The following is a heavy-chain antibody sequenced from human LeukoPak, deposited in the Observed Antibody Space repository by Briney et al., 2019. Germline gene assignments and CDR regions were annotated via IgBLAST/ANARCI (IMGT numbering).Heavy chain of an antibody. CDR1: GYTFTGYY. CDR2: INPNSGGT. V-gene: IGHV1-2*02. J-gene: IGHJ4*02. D-gene: IGHD3-22*01. CDR3: ARGHGKNYYDSSGYPPYFDY. Sequence: ASVEVSCKASGYTFTGYYMHWVRQAPGQGLEWMGWINPNSGGTNYAQKFQGRVTMTRDTSISTAYMELSRLRSDDTAVYYCARGHGKNYYDSSGYPPYFDYWGQGTLVTVSS.